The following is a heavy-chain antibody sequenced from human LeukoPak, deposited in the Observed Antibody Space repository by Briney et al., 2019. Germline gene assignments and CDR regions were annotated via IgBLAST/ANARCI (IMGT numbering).Heavy chain of an antibody. J-gene: IGHJ4*02. D-gene: IGHD3-16*01. CDR3: ARHHHGFGFLV. V-gene: IGHV4-61*02. CDR1: GGSISSGSFY. Sequence: SETLSLTCTVSGGSISSGSFYWSWIRQPAGKGLEWIGRIYTSGSTNYNPSLKSRVTISLDTSKNQFSLKLSSVTAADTAVFYCARHHHGFGFLVGGQGTLVTVSS. CDR2: IYTSGST.